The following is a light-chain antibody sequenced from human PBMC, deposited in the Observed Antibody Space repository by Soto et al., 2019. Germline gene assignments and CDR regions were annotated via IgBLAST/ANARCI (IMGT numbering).Light chain of an antibody. V-gene: IGLV2-11*01. J-gene: IGLJ2*01. CDR2: DVS. Sequence: QSALTQPRSVSGSPGQSVTISCTGTSSDVGGYNYVSWYQQHPGKAPKLMIYDVSKRPSGVPDRFSGSKSGNTASLTISGLQDADEADYYCCSYAGSYTFEVFGGGTKLTVL. CDR3: CSYAGSYTFEV. CDR1: SSDVGGYNY.